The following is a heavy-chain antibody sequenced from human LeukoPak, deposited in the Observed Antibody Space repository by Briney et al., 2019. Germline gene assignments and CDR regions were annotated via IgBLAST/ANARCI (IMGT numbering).Heavy chain of an antibody. CDR1: GFTFSRYW. CDR3: ARDSEYSISLYNWFDP. J-gene: IGHJ5*02. CDR2: IKQGGSEK. V-gene: IGHV3-7*01. Sequence: GGSLRLSCAASGFTFSRYWMGWVRQAPGKGLEWVANIKQGGSEKYYVDSVKGRFTISRDNAKNSLYLQMNSLRAEDTAVYYCARDSEYSISLYNWFDPWGQGTLVTVSS. D-gene: IGHD6-6*01.